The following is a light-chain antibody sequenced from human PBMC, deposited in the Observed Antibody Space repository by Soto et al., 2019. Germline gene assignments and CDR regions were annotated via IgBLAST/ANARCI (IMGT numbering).Light chain of an antibody. J-gene: IGKJ1*01. CDR2: GAS. V-gene: IGKV3D-20*02. CDR1: QSVSSGH. Sequence: DIVLTQSPGTLSLSPGERASLSCRASQSVSSGHLAWYQQKPGQAPRLLIYGASSRATGVPARFSGSGSGTDFTLTISDLEPADFGLYYCQQRLNWPPGFGQGTKVDIK. CDR3: QQRLNWPPG.